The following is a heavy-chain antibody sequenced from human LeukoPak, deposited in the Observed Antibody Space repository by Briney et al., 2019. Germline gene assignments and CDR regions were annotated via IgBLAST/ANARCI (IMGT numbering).Heavy chain of an antibody. CDR1: GFTFSSYA. Sequence: GSLRLSCAASGFTFSSYAMHWVRQAPGKGLEWVSYISSSSSTIYYADSVKGRITISRDNSKNTPFLQVHSLRDDDTAVYYCARVDNMVRGIIAYWGQGTLVTVSS. J-gene: IGHJ4*02. CDR3: ARVDNMVRGIIAY. V-gene: IGHV3-48*02. D-gene: IGHD3-10*01. CDR2: ISSSSSTI.